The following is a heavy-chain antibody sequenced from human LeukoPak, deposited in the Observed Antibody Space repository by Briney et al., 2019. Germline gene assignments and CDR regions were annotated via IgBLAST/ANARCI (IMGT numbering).Heavy chain of an antibody. CDR2: INSDGSST. J-gene: IGHJ5*02. D-gene: IGHD3-22*01. V-gene: IGHV3-74*01. CDR1: GFTFSSYW. Sequence: GGSLRLSCAASGFTFSSYWMHWVRQAPGKGLVWVSRINSDGSSTSYADSVKGRFTISRDNAKNTLYLQMNSLRAEDTAVYYCARDKYYDSSGYHNWFDPWSQGTLVTVSS. CDR3: ARDKYYDSSGYHNWFDP.